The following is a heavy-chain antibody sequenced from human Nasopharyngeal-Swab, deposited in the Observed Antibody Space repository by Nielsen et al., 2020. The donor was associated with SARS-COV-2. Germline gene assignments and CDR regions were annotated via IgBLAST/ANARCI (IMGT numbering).Heavy chain of an antibody. D-gene: IGHD6-6*01. CDR3: ARHTYIAARLGDY. CDR2: IYYSGST. CDR1: GGSISSSSYY. J-gene: IGHJ4*02. Sequence: SETLSLTCTVSGGSISSSSYYWGWIRQPPGKGLEWIGSIYYSGSTYYNPSLKSRVTISVDTSKNPFSLKLSSVTAAATAVYYCARHTYIAARLGDYWGQGTLVTVSS. V-gene: IGHV4-39*01.